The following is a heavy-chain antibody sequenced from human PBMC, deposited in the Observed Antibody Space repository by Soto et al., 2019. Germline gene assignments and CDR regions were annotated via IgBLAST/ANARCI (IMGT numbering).Heavy chain of an antibody. CDR3: ARPAYGSGSYDY. CDR1: GGSISSSSYY. J-gene: IGHJ4*02. V-gene: IGHV4-39*01. Sequence: PSETLSLTCTVSGGSISSSSYYWGWIRQPPGKGLEWIGSIYYSGSTYYNPSLKSRVTISVDTSKNQFSLKLSSVTAADTAVYYCARPAYGSGSYDYWGQGTLVTVSS. CDR2: IYYSGST. D-gene: IGHD3-10*01.